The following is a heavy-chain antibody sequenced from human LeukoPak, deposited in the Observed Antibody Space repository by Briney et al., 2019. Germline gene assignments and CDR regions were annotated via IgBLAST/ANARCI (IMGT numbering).Heavy chain of an antibody. Sequence: SVKVFCKASGGTFSSYAISWVRQAPGRGLEWMGGIIPIFGTANYAQKFQGRVTITADESTSTAYMELSSLRSEDTAVYYCARRGPGIIDYWGQGTLVTVSS. CDR2: IIPIFGTA. V-gene: IGHV1-69*01. J-gene: IGHJ4*02. CDR3: ARRGPGIIDY. CDR1: GGTFSSYA. D-gene: IGHD1-14*01.